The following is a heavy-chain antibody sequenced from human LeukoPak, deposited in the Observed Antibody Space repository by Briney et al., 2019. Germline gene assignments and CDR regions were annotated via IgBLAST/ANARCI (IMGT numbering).Heavy chain of an antibody. CDR2: IKQDGSEK. Sequence: GGSLRLSCAASGFTLSNAWMSWVRQAPGKGLEWVANIKQDGSEKSFVDSVKGRFTISRDNAKTSLYLQMNSLRAEDTAVYYCAREDCYGMDVWGQGTTVTVSS. D-gene: IGHD2-21*01. CDR3: AREDCYGMDV. CDR1: GFTLSNAW. J-gene: IGHJ6*02. V-gene: IGHV3-7*04.